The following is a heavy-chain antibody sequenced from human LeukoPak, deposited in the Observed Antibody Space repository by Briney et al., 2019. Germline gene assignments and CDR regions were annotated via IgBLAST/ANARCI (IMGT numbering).Heavy chain of an antibody. Sequence: SETLSLTCTVSGGSISSGGYYWSWIRQHPGKGLEWIGYIYYSGSTYYNPSLKSRVTISVDTSKNQFSLKLSSVTAADTAVYYCARTPDTANFLEGYYFDYWGQGTLVTVSS. V-gene: IGHV4-31*03. D-gene: IGHD5-18*01. J-gene: IGHJ4*02. CDR2: IYYSGST. CDR1: GGSISSGGYY. CDR3: ARTPDTANFLEGYYFDY.